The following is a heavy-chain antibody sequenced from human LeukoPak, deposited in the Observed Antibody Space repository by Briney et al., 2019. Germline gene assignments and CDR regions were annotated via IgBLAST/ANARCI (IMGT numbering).Heavy chain of an antibody. Sequence: PSETLSLTCAVYGGSFSGYYWSWIRQPPGKGLEWIGEINHSGSTNYNPSLKSRVTISVDTSKNQFSLKLSSVTAADTAVYYCARSGHFFDYWGQGTPVTVSS. V-gene: IGHV4-34*01. CDR3: ARSGHFFDY. D-gene: IGHD3-10*01. CDR2: INHSGST. J-gene: IGHJ4*02. CDR1: GGSFSGYY.